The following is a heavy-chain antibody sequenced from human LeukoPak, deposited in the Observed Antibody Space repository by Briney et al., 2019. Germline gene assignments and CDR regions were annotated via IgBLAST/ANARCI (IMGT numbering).Heavy chain of an antibody. CDR3: ATELRYFDWLFPNYFDS. CDR1: AGSISRTGYY. V-gene: IGHV4-39*01. D-gene: IGHD3-9*01. Sequence: SETLSLTCTVSAGSISRTGYYWGWIRQPPGKGLEWIGSIYHTGTTYYSSSLKSRVTISVDTSKNQFSLKLTSVTAADTAVYFCATELRYFDWLFPNYFDSWGQGTLVTVSS. CDR2: IYHTGTT. J-gene: IGHJ4*02.